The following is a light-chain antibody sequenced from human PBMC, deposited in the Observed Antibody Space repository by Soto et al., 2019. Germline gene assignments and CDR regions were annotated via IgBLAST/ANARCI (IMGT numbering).Light chain of an antibody. Sequence: DIQMTQSPSTLSASVGDTVTITCRASHSVSIWLAWYQKKPGKAPQVLIWDASTLQRGVPSRFSGSGSGTEFTLTISSLQPEDFATYYCQQYNGYSTWTFGQGTKVEIK. CDR1: HSVSIW. CDR2: DAS. CDR3: QQYNGYSTWT. V-gene: IGKV1-5*01. J-gene: IGKJ1*01.